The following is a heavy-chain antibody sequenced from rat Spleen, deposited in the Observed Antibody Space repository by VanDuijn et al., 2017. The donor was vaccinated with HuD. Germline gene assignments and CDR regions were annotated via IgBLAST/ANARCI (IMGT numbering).Heavy chain of an antibody. CDR3: ARRETSFDY. J-gene: IGHJ2*01. V-gene: IGHV5-25*01. Sequence: EVQLVESDGGLVQPGRSLKLSCAASGFTFSDYYMAWVRQAPTKGLEWVTSIRTDGGGTYYPDSVKGRFTISRDNSKSTVYLLMDSLRSEDTASYYCARRETSFDYWGQGVMVTVSS. CDR1: GFTFSDYY. CDR2: IRTDGGGT.